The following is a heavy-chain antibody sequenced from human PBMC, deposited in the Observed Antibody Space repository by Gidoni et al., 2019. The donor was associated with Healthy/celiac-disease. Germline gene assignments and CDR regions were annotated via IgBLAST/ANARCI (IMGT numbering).Heavy chain of an antibody. CDR1: GFTFSSYG. CDR2: IWYDGSNK. V-gene: IGHV3-33*01. CDR3: ARERFDWLLGDSSGCDY. J-gene: IGHJ4*02. D-gene: IGHD3-9*01. Sequence: QVQLVESGGGVVQPGRSLRLSCAASGFTFSSYGMHWVRQAPGKGLEWVAVIWYDGSNKYYADSVKGRFTISRDNSKNTLYLQMNSLRAEDTAVYYCARERFDWLLGDSSGCDYWGQGTLVTVSS.